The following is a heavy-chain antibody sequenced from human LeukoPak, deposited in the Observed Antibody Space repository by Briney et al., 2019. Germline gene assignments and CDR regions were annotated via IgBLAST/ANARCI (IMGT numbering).Heavy chain of an antibody. CDR2: ISDTGGRT. Sequence: PGGSLRLSCAVSGITLSNYGMTWVRQAPGKGLEWVAGISDTGGRTNYGDSVKGRFTISRDNPKNTLYLQMNSLRAEDTAVYFCAKRGVVIRVILVGFHKEAYYFDFWGQGALVTVSS. CDR3: AKRGVVIRVILVGFHKEAYYFDF. V-gene: IGHV3-23*01. CDR1: GITLSNYG. D-gene: IGHD3-22*01. J-gene: IGHJ4*02.